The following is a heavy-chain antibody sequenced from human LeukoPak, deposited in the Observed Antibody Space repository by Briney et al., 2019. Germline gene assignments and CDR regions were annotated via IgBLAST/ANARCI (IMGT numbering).Heavy chain of an antibody. D-gene: IGHD1-26*01. CDR2: ISSGTTFI. CDR3: ANFQTVGVKPFEH. J-gene: IGHJ5*02. V-gene: IGHV3-21*01. Sequence: GGSLRLSCAGSGFTFSSDGMNWVRQAPGKGLEWVSSISSGTTFIYQADSVKGRFTISRDNAKNSLYLQMESLRVEDTAVYYCANFQTVGVKPFEHWGQGTLVTVSS. CDR1: GFTFSSDG.